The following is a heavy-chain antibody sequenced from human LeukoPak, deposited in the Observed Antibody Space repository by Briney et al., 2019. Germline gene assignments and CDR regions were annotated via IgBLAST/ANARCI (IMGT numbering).Heavy chain of an antibody. J-gene: IGHJ6*03. CDR3: ARASIAARPYYYYYMDV. Sequence: ASVKVSCKASGGTFSSYAISWVRQAPGQGLEWMGRIIPIFGTANYAQKLQGRVTMTTDTSTSTAYMELRSLRSDDTAVYYCARASIAARPYYYYYMDVWGKGTTVTVSS. V-gene: IGHV1-69*05. CDR1: GGTFSSYA. CDR2: IIPIFGTA. D-gene: IGHD6-6*01.